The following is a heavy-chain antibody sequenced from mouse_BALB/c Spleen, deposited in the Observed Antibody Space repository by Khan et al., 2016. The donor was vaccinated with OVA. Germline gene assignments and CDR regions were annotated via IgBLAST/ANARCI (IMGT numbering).Heavy chain of an antibody. J-gene: IGHJ2*01. CDR3: TSDSNYSGSSVYFDY. V-gene: IGHV5-6-4*01. Sequence: EVELVESGGGLVKPGGSLRLSCEASGFTFSSYSMSWVRQTPAKRLEWVATITSGGSYTYYPDSVQGRVTMSRDNAKNTLYHKISSLKSEYTAIYYCTSDSNYSGSSVYFDYWGQGTTLTVSS. CDR1: GFTFSSYS. CDR2: ITSGGSYT. D-gene: IGHD2-5*01.